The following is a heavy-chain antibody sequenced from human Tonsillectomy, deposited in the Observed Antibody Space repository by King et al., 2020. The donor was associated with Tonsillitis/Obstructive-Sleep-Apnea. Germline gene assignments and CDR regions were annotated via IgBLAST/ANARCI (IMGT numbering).Heavy chain of an antibody. J-gene: IGHJ6*03. CDR1: GGSFSGYY. Sequence: QLQQWGAGLLKPSATLSLTCAVYGGSFSGYYWSWIRQPPGKGLEWIGEINHSGSTNYNPSLKSRVTISVDTSKNQISLKLSSVTAADTAVYYYARRYCSSTSCYSGEYYFYYYMDVWGKGTTVTVSS. CDR3: ARRYCSSTSCYSGEYYFYYYMDV. CDR2: INHSGST. V-gene: IGHV4-34*01. D-gene: IGHD2-2*01.